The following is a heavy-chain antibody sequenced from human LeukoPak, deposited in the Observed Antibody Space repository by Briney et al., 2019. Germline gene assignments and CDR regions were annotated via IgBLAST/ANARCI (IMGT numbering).Heavy chain of an antibody. J-gene: IGHJ4*02. D-gene: IGHD1-26*01. CDR3: AKDREVGATLPMDY. CDR1: GFTFSNYA. Sequence: GGSLRLSCAASGFTFSNYAMHWVRQAPGKGLEWVAVISYDGSNEYYADSVKGRFTISRDNSKNTLYLQMNSLRAEDTAVYYCAKDREVGATLPMDYWGQGTLVTVSS. V-gene: IGHV3-30*04. CDR2: ISYDGSNE.